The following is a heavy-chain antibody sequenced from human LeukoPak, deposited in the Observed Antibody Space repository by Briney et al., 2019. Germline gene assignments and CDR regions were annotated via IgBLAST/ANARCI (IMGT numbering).Heavy chain of an antibody. CDR2: ISWNSGSI. V-gene: IGHV3-9*01. CDR3: ARESSSSWYYFDY. D-gene: IGHD6-13*01. CDR1: GFTFDDYA. Sequence: PGGSLRLSCAASGFTFDDYAMHWVRQAPGKGLEWVSGISWNSGSIGYADSVKGRFTISRDNSKNTLYLQMNSLRAEDTAVYYCARESSSSWYYFDYWGQGTLVTVSS. J-gene: IGHJ4*02.